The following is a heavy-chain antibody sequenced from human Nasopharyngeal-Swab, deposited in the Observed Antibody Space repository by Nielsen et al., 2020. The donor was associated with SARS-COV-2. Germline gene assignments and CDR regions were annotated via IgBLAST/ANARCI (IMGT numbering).Heavy chain of an antibody. Sequence: GESLKISCAASGITFSNAWMSWVRQAPGKGLEWVGRIKSKTDGGTTDYAAPVKGRFTISRDDSKNTLYLQMNSLKTEDTAVYYCTTDWYGSGSYFDYWGQGTLVTVSS. D-gene: IGHD3-10*01. CDR2: IKSKTDGGTT. J-gene: IGHJ4*02. V-gene: IGHV3-15*01. CDR1: GITFSNAW. CDR3: TTDWYGSGSYFDY.